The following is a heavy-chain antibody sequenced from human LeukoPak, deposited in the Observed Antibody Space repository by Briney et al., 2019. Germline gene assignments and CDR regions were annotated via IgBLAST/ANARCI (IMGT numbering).Heavy chain of an antibody. CDR2: INPNSGGT. V-gene: IGHV1-2*02. J-gene: IGHJ4*02. CDR1: GYTFTGYY. CDR3: ARDKGYDFWSGYSHFDY. Sequence: ASVKVSCKASGYTFTGYYMHWVRQAPGQGLEWMGWINPNSGGTNYAQKFQGRVTMTRDTSISTAYMELSRLRSDDTAVYYCARDKGYDFWSGYSHFDYWGQGTLVTVSS. D-gene: IGHD3-3*01.